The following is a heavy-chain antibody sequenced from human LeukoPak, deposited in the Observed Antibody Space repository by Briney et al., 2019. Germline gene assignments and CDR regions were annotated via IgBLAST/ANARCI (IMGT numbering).Heavy chain of an antibody. J-gene: IGHJ4*02. D-gene: IGHD3-16*01. CDR2: IRSKTAGGST. CDR3: TTVWRY. Sequence: GGSLRLSCAASGFTFSNAWMSWVRQGPGKGLEWVGHIRSKTAGGSTDYAAPVKGRFTISRDDSKNTLYLQMNSLKTEDTAVYYCTTVWRYWGQGTLVTVSS. CDR1: GFTFSNAW. V-gene: IGHV3-15*01.